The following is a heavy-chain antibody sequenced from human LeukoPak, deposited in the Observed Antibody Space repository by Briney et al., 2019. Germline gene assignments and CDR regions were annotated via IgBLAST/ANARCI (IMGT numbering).Heavy chain of an antibody. CDR2: ISSSGSTI. D-gene: IGHD6-13*01. J-gene: IGHJ6*02. Sequence: GGSLRLSCAASGFTFSHYYMIWIRQAPGKGLEWVSYISSSGSTIYYADSVKGRFTISRDNAKNSLYLQMNSLRAEDTAVYYCASLQDSYSSSWYWDYYYGMDVWGQGTTVTVSS. V-gene: IGHV3-11*01. CDR1: GFTFSHYY. CDR3: ASLQDSYSSSWYWDYYYGMDV.